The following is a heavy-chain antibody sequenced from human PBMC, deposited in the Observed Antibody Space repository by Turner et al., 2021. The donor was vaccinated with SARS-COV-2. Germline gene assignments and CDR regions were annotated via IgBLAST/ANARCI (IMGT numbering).Heavy chain of an antibody. J-gene: IGHJ5*02. D-gene: IGHD3-10*01. CDR2: ISGSGSRT. Sequence: EVQLLESGGDLVQPGGSLRLSCGASVFTFSIYGMSWVRQAPGKGLEWVSAISGSGSRTYYADSVKGRFTISRDNSKNTVYLQMNSLRADDTDLYYCAKDAMLRDDQVPNYWFDPWGQGTLVTVSS. CDR3: AKDAMLRDDQVPNYWFDP. V-gene: IGHV3-23*01. CDR1: VFTFSIYG.